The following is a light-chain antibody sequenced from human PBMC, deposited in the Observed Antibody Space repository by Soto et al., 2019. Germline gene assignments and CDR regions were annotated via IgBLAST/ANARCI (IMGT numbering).Light chain of an antibody. CDR3: VQLQG. CDR1: QSLLHSDGYNR. CDR2: LVS. V-gene: IGKV2-28*01. Sequence: DIVMTQSPLSLPVTPGEPASISCRSSQSLLHSDGYNRLDWYLQKPGQSPKLLLYLVSNRAPGVTDRFSGSGSGTEFTLTITRVEAEDVGIYYCVQLQGFGQGTRL. J-gene: IGKJ5*01.